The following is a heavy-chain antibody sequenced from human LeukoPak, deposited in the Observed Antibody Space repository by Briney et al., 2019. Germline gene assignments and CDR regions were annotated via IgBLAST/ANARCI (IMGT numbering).Heavy chain of an antibody. CDR2: INTNTGNP. D-gene: IGHD2-2*01. CDR3: ALGYCSSTSCLGVYYGMDV. Sequence: ASVKVSCKASGYTFTSYAMNWVRQAPGQGLEWMGWINTNTGNPTYAQGFTGRFVFPLDTSVSTAYLQISSLKAEDTAVYYCALGYCSSTSCLGVYYGMDVWGQGTRVTVSS. CDR1: GYTFTSYA. J-gene: IGHJ6*02. V-gene: IGHV7-4-1*02.